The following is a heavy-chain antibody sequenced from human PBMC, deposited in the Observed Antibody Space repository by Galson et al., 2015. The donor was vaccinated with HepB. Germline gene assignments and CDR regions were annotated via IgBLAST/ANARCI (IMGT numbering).Heavy chain of an antibody. CDR2: IKQDGSEK. Sequence: SLRLSCAASGFTFSSYWMSWVRQAPGKGLEWVANIKQDGSEKYYVDSVKGRFTIPRDNSKNTLYLQMNSLRAEDTAVYYCARERRYYDSSGFKRKYYFDYWGQGTLVTVSS. CDR1: GFTFSSYW. V-gene: IGHV3-7*01. D-gene: IGHD3-22*01. CDR3: ARERRYYDSSGFKRKYYFDY. J-gene: IGHJ4*02.